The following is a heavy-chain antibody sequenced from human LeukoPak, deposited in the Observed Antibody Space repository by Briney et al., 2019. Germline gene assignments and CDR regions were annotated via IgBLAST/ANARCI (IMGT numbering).Heavy chain of an antibody. CDR3: ARGGRTPYSGVGESFDY. CDR2: IIHGGSA. V-gene: IGHV4-34*01. D-gene: IGHD1-26*01. J-gene: IGHJ4*02. CDR1: GGSFSGYY. Sequence: PSETLSLTCAVYGGSFSGYYWSWIRQSPEKGLEWIGEIIHGGSANYNPSLKSRVTMSIDASKSQFSLKLSSVTAADTAVYYCARGGRTPYSGVGESFDYWGQGTLVTVSS.